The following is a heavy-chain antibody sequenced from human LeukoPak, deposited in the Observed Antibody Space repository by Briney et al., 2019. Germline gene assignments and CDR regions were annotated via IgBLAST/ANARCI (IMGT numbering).Heavy chain of an antibody. V-gene: IGHV4-39*01. CDR1: GGSISSSSYY. J-gene: IGHJ1*01. CDR2: IYYSGST. Sequence: SETLSLTCTVSGGSISSSSYYWGWIRQPPGKGLEWIGRIYYSGSTYYNPSLKSRVTISVDTSKNQFSLKLSSVTAADTAVYYCARLLRIAVAAKGGYFQHWGQGTLVTVSS. CDR3: ARLLRIAVAAKGGYFQH. D-gene: IGHD6-19*01.